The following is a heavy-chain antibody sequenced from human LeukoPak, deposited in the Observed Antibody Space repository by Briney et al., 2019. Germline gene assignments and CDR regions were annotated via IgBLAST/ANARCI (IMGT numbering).Heavy chain of an antibody. D-gene: IGHD3-16*01. Sequence: SETLSLTCTVSGGSISSSSYYWGWIRQPPGKGLEWIGSIYYSGSTYYNPSLKSRVTISVDTSKNQFSLKLSSVTAADTAVYYCARRKGLIHFGYWGQGTLVTVSS. CDR1: GGSISSSSYY. CDR2: IYYSGST. V-gene: IGHV4-39*01. CDR3: ARRKGLIHFGY. J-gene: IGHJ4*02.